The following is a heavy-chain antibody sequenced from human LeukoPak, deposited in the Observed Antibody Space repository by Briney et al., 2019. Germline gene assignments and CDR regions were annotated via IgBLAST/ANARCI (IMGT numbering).Heavy chain of an antibody. CDR2: IYFADFTV. Sequence: GESLKISCQSFGDSFANYWIGWVRQVPGKGPEGMGIIYFADFTVKYSPPFQGQVTISADKSISTAYLQWSSLRASDTAMYYCARARNGDYMWDYWGQGTLVTVSS. D-gene: IGHD4-17*01. CDR3: ARARNGDYMWDY. CDR1: GDSFANYW. J-gene: IGHJ4*02. V-gene: IGHV5-51*01.